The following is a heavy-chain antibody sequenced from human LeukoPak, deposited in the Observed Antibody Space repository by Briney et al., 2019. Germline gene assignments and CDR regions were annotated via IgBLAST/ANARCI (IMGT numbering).Heavy chain of an antibody. Sequence: PETLSLTCNVSGDSIPSYSTSWVPPPPGERLEWIGFILYTGSANYNPSLESRISISVDTSKSQFSLTVKSVTAADTAVYYCGRVRRVSSSYSTNYYYMDVWGKGTTVTVSS. CDR3: GRVRRVSSSYSTNYYYMDV. CDR1: GDSIPSYS. CDR2: ILYTGSA. J-gene: IGHJ6*03. V-gene: IGHV4-59*01. D-gene: IGHD6-6*01.